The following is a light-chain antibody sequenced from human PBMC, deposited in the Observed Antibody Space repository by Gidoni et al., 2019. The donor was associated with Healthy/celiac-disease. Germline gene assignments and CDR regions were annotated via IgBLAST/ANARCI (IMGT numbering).Light chain of an antibody. V-gene: IGLV3-21*03. CDR2: DDS. CDR3: QVWDSSSDHVV. J-gene: IGLJ2*01. CDR1: NIGSKS. Sequence: SDVLTPPPPVSVAPGKTARITWGGNNIGSKSVHWYQQKPGQAPVLVIYDDSDRPSGIPDRFSGSNSGDTATRTISRVEAGDEADYYCQVWDSSSDHVVFGGGTKLTVL.